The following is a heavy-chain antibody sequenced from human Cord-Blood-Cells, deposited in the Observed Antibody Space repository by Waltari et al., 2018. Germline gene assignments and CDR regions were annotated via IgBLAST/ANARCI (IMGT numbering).Heavy chain of an antibody. CDR2: IYSSGST. CDR3: ARHYGSSSFDY. J-gene: IGHJ4*02. V-gene: IGHV4-31*03. CDR1: GSSISSGGYY. Sequence: QVQLQESGPGLVNPSQTLSLTCTVSGSSISSGGYYWSWIRQHPGKGLKWIGYIYSSGSTYYNLSLESRVTISVDTSNNQFSLKLSSVTAADTAVYYCARHYGSSSFDYWGQGTLVTVSS. D-gene: IGHD6-6*01.